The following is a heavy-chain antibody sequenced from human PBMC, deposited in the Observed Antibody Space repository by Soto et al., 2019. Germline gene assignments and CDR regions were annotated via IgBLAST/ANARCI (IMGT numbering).Heavy chain of an antibody. CDR3: ARTQIWFGELVYYYYYGMDV. V-gene: IGHV4-39*01. D-gene: IGHD3-10*01. CDR2: IYYSGST. Sequence: SETLFLTCTVSGGSISSSSYYWGWIRQPPGKGLEWIGSIYYSGSTYYNPSLKSRVTISVDTSKNQFSLKLSSVTAADTAVYYCARTQIWFGELVYYYYYGMDVWGQGTTVTVS. CDR1: GGSISSSSYY. J-gene: IGHJ6*02.